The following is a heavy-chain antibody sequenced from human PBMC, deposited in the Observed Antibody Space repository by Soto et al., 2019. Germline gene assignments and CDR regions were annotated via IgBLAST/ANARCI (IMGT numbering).Heavy chain of an antibody. D-gene: IGHD4-17*01. J-gene: IGHJ3*02. Sequence: ASVKVSCKASGYTFTSYYMHWVRQAPGQGLEWMGIINPSGGSTSYAQKFQGRVTMTRDTSTSTVYMELSSLRSEDTAVYYCARDSSEADDYGGHDAFDIWGQGTMVTVSS. V-gene: IGHV1-46*01. CDR1: GYTFTSYY. CDR2: INPSGGST. CDR3: ARDSSEADDYGGHDAFDI.